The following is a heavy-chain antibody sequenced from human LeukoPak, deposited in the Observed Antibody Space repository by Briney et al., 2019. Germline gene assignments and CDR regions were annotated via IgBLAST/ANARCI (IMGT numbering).Heavy chain of an antibody. D-gene: IGHD3-22*01. J-gene: IGHJ4*02. CDR2: ISAYNGNT. Sequence: ASVKVSCKASGYTFTSYGISWVRQAPGQGLEWMGWISAYNGNTNYAQNLQGRVTMTTDTSTSTAYMELRSLRSDDTAVYYCARGPITMIVVVTDLYDYWGQGTLGTVSS. V-gene: IGHV1-18*01. CDR3: ARGPITMIVVVTDLYDY. CDR1: GYTFTSYG.